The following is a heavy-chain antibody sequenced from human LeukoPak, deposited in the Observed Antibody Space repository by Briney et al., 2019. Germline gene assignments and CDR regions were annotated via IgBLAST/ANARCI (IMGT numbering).Heavy chain of an antibody. V-gene: IGHV4-38-2*02. CDR2: IYHSGST. J-gene: IGHJ4*02. CDR1: GYSIRSGYY. CDR3: ARLTYDILTGLDY. Sequence: SETLSLTCTVSGYSIRSGYYWGWIRQPPGKGLEWIGSIYHSGSTYYNPSLKSRVTISVDTSKNQFSLKLSSVTAADTAVYYCARLTYDILTGLDYWGQGTLVTVSS. D-gene: IGHD3-9*01.